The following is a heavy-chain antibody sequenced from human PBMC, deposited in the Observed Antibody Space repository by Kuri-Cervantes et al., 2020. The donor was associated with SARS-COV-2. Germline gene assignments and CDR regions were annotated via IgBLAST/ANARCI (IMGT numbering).Heavy chain of an antibody. CDR3: ARPALGTNGNFDY. D-gene: IGHD7-27*01. CDR1: GDYLSSSRHY. Sequence: SETLSLTCTVSGDYLSSSRHYWGWIRQSPGKGLEWIGTFYSGRTYYNPSFTSRVTISVDTSKNQFSLTMSSVIATDTAVYYCARPALGTNGNFDYWGQGMRVTVSS. V-gene: IGHV4-39*01. J-gene: IGHJ4*02. CDR2: FYSGRT.